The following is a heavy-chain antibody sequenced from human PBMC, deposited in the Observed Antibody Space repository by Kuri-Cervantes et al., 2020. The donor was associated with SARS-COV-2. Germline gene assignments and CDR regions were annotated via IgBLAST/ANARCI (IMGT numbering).Heavy chain of an antibody. CDR2: INPSGGGT. D-gene: IGHD4-17*01. CDR1: GYTFTTYY. CDR3: ARDPTTVTTGIGMDV. J-gene: IGHJ6*02. V-gene: IGHV1-46*01. Sequence: ASVKVSCKASGYTFTTYYIHWVRQAPGQGLEWMGIINPSGGGTSYAQKFQGRVAVTRDTPTSTVYMELSSLRSEDTAVYYCARDPTTVTTGIGMDVWGQGTMVTVSS.